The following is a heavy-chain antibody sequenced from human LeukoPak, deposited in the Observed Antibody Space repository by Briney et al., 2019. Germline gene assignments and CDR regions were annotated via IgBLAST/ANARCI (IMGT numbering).Heavy chain of an antibody. V-gene: IGHV3-21*01. CDR3: ARDSEYDILTGYYIDY. Sequence: PGGSLRLXCAASGFTFSSYSMNWVRQAPGKGLEWVSSISSSSSYIYYADSVKGRFTISRDNAKNSLYLQMNSLRAEDTAVYYCARDSEYDILTGYYIDYRGQGTLVTVSS. CDR1: GFTFSSYS. D-gene: IGHD3-9*01. J-gene: IGHJ4*02. CDR2: ISSSSSYI.